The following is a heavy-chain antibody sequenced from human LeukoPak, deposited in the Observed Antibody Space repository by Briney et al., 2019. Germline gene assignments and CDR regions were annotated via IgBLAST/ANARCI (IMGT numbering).Heavy chain of an antibody. CDR2: IKQDGSEK. CDR1: RFTFSTYW. J-gene: IGHJ4*02. V-gene: IGHV3-7*04. CDR3: VGGDYFDY. Sequence: GRSLRLSCAASRFTFSTYWMSWVRQAPGKGLEWVANIKQDGSEKYYVDSVKGRFTISRDNTKNSLYLQMNSLRAEDTAVYYCVGGDYFDYWGQGTLVTVSS.